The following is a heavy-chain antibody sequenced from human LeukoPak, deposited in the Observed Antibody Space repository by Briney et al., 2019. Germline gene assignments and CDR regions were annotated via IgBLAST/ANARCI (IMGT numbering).Heavy chain of an antibody. CDR1: GGSFSGYY. CDR2: INHSGST. V-gene: IGHV4-34*01. J-gene: IGHJ1*01. CDR3: ARGKPPCGGDCYPEYFQH. D-gene: IGHD2-21*02. Sequence: PSETLSLTCAVYGGSFSGYYWSWIRQPPGKGLEWIGEINHSGSTNYNPSLKSRVTISVDTSKNQFSLKLSSVTAADTAAYYCARGKPPCGGDCYPEYFQHWGQGTLVTVSS.